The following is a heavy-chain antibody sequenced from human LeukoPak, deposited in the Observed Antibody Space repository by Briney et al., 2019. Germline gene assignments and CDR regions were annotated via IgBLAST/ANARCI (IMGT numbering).Heavy chain of an antibody. CDR2: ISGSGTSP. CDR1: GFTFSNYA. J-gene: IGHJ4*02. V-gene: IGHV3-23*01. Sequence: GGSLRLSCAASGFTFSNYAMSWVRQAPGKGLEWVSAISGSGTSPYYADSVKGRFTISRDNSKNMLYVQMNSLRAEDTAIYYCAKDHESDGYPCLDHWGLGTLVPSPQ. D-gene: IGHD2-21*01. CDR3: AKDHESDGYPCLDH.